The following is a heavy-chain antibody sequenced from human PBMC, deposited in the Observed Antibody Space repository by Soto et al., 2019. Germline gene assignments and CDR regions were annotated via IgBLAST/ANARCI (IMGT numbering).Heavy chain of an antibody. CDR2: VFHTGSV. CDR3: AKKAWTRLDD. V-gene: IGHV4-4*02. CDR1: GGSITASVW. Sequence: QLRLQESGPGLVKPSETLSLTCSISGGSITASVWWTWVRLTPEKGLRWIGEVFHTGSVNYNPSLPSRLNISVDKAMGQFSLSLTSVNAADTAVDYGAKKAWTRLDDWGQGALVTVSS. J-gene: IGHJ4*02. D-gene: IGHD1-1*01.